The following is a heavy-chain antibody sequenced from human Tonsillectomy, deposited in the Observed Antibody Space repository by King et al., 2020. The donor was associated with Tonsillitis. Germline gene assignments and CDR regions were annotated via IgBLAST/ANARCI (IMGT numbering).Heavy chain of an antibody. CDR1: GFTFSYYG. V-gene: IGHV3-33*01. CDR3: ARPFLYDDFGYGGVSFDN. D-gene: IGHD3/OR15-3a*01. Sequence: VQLVESGGGVVQPGRSLRLSCAASGFTFSYYGMHWVRQAPGKGLEWVAVIWFDGSNKYYADSVEGRFTISRDNSKNALYLQMNSLRADDTAIYYCARPFLYDDFGYGGVSFDNWGQGTLVTVSS. J-gene: IGHJ4*02. CDR2: IWFDGSNK.